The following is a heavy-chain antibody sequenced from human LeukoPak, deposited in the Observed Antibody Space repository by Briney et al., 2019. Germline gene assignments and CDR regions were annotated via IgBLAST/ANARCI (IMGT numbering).Heavy chain of an antibody. CDR2: INHSGST. Sequence: SETLSLTCAVYGGSFSGYHWSWIRQPPGKGLEWIGEINHSGSTNYNPSLKSRVTISVDTSKNQFSLKLSSVTAADTAVYYCARWQRSGYDYEKGFDYWGQGTLVTVSS. CDR3: ARWQRSGYDYEKGFDY. J-gene: IGHJ4*02. D-gene: IGHD5-12*01. V-gene: IGHV4-34*01. CDR1: GGSFSGYH.